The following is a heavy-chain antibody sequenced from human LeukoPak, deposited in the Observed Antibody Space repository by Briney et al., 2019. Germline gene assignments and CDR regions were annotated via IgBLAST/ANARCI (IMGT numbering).Heavy chain of an antibody. D-gene: IGHD3-22*01. V-gene: IGHV1-8*01. Sequence: ASVKVSCKASGHTFTSYDINWVRQATGQGLEWMGWMNPNSGNTGYAQKFQGRVTMTRNTSISTAYMELSSLRSEDTAVYYCARSRSGYYDSSGYELDYWGQGTLVTVSS. CDR1: GHTFTSYD. J-gene: IGHJ4*02. CDR3: ARSRSGYYDSSGYELDY. CDR2: MNPNSGNT.